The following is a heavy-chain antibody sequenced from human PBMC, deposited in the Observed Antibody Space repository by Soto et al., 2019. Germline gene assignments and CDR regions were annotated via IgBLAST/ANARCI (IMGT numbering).Heavy chain of an antibody. CDR1: GGTFSSSA. CDR3: ARDNDRLQLGGNYYYILDV. V-gene: IGHV1-69*05. CDR2: IIPLFRTP. J-gene: IGHJ6*02. D-gene: IGHD4-4*01. Sequence: QVQLVQSGAEMKEPGSSVKVSCKTSGGTFSSSAISWLRQAPGQGLKWMGGIIPLFRTPDYAQKFQGRVTIAPDASTSTAYMELSSLRSEDTAVYYCARDNDRLQLGGNYYYILDVWGQGTTITVSS.